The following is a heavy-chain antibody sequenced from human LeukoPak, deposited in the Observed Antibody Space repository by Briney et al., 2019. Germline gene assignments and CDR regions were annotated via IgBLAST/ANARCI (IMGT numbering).Heavy chain of an antibody. D-gene: IGHD3-22*01. Sequence: GASVKVSCKASGYTFTGYYMHWVRQAPGQGLEWMGWINHNSGGTNYAQKFQGRVTMTRDTSISTAYMGLSRLRSDDTAVYYCARDFTYYYDSSGYFSGHGYWGQGTLVTVSS. CDR3: ARDFTYYYDSSGYFSGHGY. J-gene: IGHJ4*02. CDR2: INHNSGGT. CDR1: GYTFTGYY. V-gene: IGHV1-2*02.